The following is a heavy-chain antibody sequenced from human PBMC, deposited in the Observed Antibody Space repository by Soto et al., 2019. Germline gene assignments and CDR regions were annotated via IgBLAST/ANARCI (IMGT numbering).Heavy chain of an antibody. Sequence: QVQLQESGPGLVNPSQTLSLTCTVSGGSISSGNYYWTWIRQHPGKGLEWIGFIQNSGNIDYNPSLRSRLTISLDASKNHFSLQLTAVTAADTAMYYCARGTDAYKCGYWGQGTLVTVSS. CDR1: GGSISSGNYY. V-gene: IGHV4-31*03. J-gene: IGHJ4*02. D-gene: IGHD1-1*01. CDR3: ARGTDAYKCGY. CDR2: IQNSGNI.